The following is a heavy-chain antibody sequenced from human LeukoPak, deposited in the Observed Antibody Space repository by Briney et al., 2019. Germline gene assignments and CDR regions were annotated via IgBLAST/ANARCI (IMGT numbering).Heavy chain of an antibody. V-gene: IGHV3-48*03. CDR2: ISSSGSTI. CDR3: AKAVAGTEVDY. D-gene: IGHD6-19*01. CDR1: GFTFSSYE. Sequence: PGGSLRLSCAASGFTFSSYEMNWVRQAPGKGLEWVSYISSSGSTIYYADSVKGRFTISRDNAKNSLYLQMNSLRAEDTAVYYCAKAVAGTEVDYWGQGTLVTVSS. J-gene: IGHJ4*02.